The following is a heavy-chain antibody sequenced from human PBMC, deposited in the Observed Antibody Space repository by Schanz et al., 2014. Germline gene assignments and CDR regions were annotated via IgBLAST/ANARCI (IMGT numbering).Heavy chain of an antibody. J-gene: IGHJ6*03. V-gene: IGHV3-21*01. D-gene: IGHD3-3*01. Sequence: EVRLVESGGGLVKPGGSLRLSCAASGFSFSTYGMTWVRQAPGKGLEWVSSISSSSMYIYQADSMRGRFTISRDNAKNSLYLQVNNLSAEDTAVYYCARSPNNNDFWSGYTLRADYDSYMDVWGKGTTVTVSS. CDR2: ISSSSMYI. CDR1: GFSFSTYG. CDR3: ARSPNNNDFWSGYTLRADYDSYMDV.